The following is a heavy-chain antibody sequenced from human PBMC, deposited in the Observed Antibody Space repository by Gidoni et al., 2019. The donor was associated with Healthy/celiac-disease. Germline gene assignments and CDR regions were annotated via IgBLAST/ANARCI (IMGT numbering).Heavy chain of an antibody. V-gene: IGHV3-30*18. CDR3: AKDGRYCSGGSCYVGYFQH. CDR1: GVTFSSYG. Sequence: QVQLVESGGGVVQPGRSLRLSCAASGVTFSSYGMHWVRQAPGKGLEWVAVMSYDGSNKYFADSVKGRFTISRANSKNTLYLQMNSLRAEDTAVYYCAKDGRYCSGGSCYVGYFQHWGQGTLVTVSS. J-gene: IGHJ1*01. CDR2: MSYDGSNK. D-gene: IGHD2-15*01.